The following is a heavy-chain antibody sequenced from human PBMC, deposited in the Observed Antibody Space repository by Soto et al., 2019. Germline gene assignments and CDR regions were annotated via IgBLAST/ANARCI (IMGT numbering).Heavy chain of an antibody. CDR1: GYSISSSNW. CDR2: IYYSGTT. V-gene: IGHV4-28*01. D-gene: IGHD1-26*01. J-gene: IGHJ4*02. Sequence: SETLSLTCAVSGYSISSSNWWGSIRQPPGKGLEWIGYIYYSGTTYYNPSLKSRVTMSVDTSKNQFSLKLTSVTAVDTAVYYCARREIQGPIDYWGQGTLVT. CDR3: ARREIQGPIDY.